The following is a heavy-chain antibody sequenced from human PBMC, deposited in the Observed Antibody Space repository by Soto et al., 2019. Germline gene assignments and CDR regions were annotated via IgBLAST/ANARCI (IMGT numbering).Heavy chain of an antibody. CDR2: INPNSGGT. V-gene: IGHV1-2*04. J-gene: IGHJ6*02. Sequence: ASVKVSCKASGYTFTGYYMHWVRQAPGQGLEWMGWINPNSGGTNYAQKFQGWVTMTRDTSISTAYMELSRLRSDDTAVYYCARPGRDGYNYYYGMDVWGQGTTVTVSS. CDR3: ARPGRDGYNYYYGMDV. D-gene: IGHD5-12*01. CDR1: GYTFTGYY.